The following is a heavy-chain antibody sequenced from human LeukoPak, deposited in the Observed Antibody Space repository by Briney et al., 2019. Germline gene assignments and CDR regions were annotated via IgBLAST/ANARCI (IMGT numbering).Heavy chain of an antibody. J-gene: IGHJ4*02. CDR2: ISGYNGNT. CDR1: GYSFSNYG. V-gene: IGHV1-18*01. CDR3: ARDCCYQCLFDY. D-gene: IGHD2-15*01. Sequence: ASVKVSCKASGYSFSNYGISWVRQAPGQGLEWMGWISGYNGNTNYAQKFQGRVTMTTDTSTSTAYMELRSLRSDDTAVYYCARDCCYQCLFDYWGQGTLVTVSS.